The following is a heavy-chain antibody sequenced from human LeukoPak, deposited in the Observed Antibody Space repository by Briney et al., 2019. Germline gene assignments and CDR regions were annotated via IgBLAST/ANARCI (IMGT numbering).Heavy chain of an antibody. D-gene: IGHD6-13*01. V-gene: IGHV4-39*07. J-gene: IGHJ6*03. CDR3: ARAGDSSSWYLGYYYYYMDV. CDR1: GGSISSSSYY. Sequence: SETLSLTCTVSGGSISSSSYYWGWIRQPPGKGLEWIGSIYYSGSTYYNPSLKSRVTISVDTSKNQFSLKLSSVTAADTAVYYCARAGDSSSWYLGYYYYYMDVWGKGTTVTISS. CDR2: IYYSGST.